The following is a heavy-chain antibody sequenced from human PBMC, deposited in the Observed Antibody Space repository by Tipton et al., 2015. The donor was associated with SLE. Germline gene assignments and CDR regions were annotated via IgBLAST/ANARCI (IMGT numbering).Heavy chain of an antibody. CDR1: GFTFSSYG. Sequence: SLRLSCAASGFTFSSYGVSWVRQAPGKGLEWVSRINSDGSSTSYADSVKGRFTISRDNAKNTLYLQMNSLRAEDTAVYYCARGRVVPAAISDYYYYMDVWGKGTTVTVSS. J-gene: IGHJ6*03. CDR3: ARGRVVPAAISDYYYYMDV. CDR2: INSDGSST. V-gene: IGHV3-74*01. D-gene: IGHD2-2*02.